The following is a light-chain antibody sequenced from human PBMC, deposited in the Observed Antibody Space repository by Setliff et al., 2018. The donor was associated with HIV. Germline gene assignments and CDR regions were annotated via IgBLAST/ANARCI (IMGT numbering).Light chain of an antibody. Sequence: QSALTHPASVSGSPGQSISISCTGTSSDVGGYSHVSWYQQHPGKAPKLIIYEVSNRPSGVSNRFSGSKSGNTASLTISGLQAEDEADYYCSSYAVTNTLPFGTGTKVTGL. CDR1: SSDVGGYSH. J-gene: IGLJ1*01. CDR2: EVS. V-gene: IGLV2-14*01. CDR3: SSYAVTNTLP.